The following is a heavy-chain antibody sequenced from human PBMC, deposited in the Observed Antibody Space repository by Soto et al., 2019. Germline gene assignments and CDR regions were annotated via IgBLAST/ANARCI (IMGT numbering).Heavy chain of an antibody. D-gene: IGHD6-13*01. V-gene: IGHV5-51*01. CDR1: GYSFSSSW. CDR2: IDPNDSQT. CDR3: ARHAGNSWKGDYFDY. J-gene: IGHJ4*02. Sequence: XESLKISCQASGYSFSSSWSGWVLHMPGKGLEWMGIIDPNDSQTIYSPSFQGQVTISADKSIDTAYLQWSSLKTSDTAMYYCARHAGNSWKGDYFDYWGQGALVTVSS.